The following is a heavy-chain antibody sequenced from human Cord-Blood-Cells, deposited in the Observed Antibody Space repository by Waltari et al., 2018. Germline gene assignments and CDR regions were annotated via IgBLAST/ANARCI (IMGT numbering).Heavy chain of an antibody. CDR3: ARDIGFWSGYHNPGAFDI. CDR2: ISAYNGNT. CDR1: GYTITSYG. V-gene: IGHV1-18*01. Sequence: QVQLVQSGAEVKKPGASVKVSCKASGYTITSYGISWVRQAPGQGLEWMGWISAYNGNTNYAQKLQGRVTMTTDTSTSTAYMELRSLRSDDTAVYYCARDIGFWSGYHNPGAFDIWGQGTMVTVSS. D-gene: IGHD3-3*01. J-gene: IGHJ3*02.